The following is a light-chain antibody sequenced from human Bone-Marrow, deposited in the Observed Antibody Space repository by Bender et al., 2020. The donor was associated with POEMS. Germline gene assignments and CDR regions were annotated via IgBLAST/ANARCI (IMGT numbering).Light chain of an antibody. CDR2: EDS. V-gene: IGLV3-10*01. Sequence: SYELTQPPSVSVSPGQTARITCSGDALPKKYAYWYQQKSGQAPVRVIFEDSKRPSGIPERFSGSSSGTTVTLTISGAQREDEADYYCQSVDSSGTYYVFGSGTKVTVL. J-gene: IGLJ1*01. CDR1: ALPKKY. CDR3: QSVDSSGTYYV.